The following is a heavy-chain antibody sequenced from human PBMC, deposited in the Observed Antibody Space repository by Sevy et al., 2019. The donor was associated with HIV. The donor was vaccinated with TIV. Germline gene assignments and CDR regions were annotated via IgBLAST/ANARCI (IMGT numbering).Heavy chain of an antibody. V-gene: IGHV3-23*01. Sequence: GGALRLSCAASGFTFSSYAMSWVRQAPGKGLEWVSTISGSGGSTYYAASVKGRFTNSRDNSKNTLYLQMNSLRDEDTAEYYCAKDPGSFAAGIPIDYWGQRTLVTVSS. D-gene: IGHD6-13*01. CDR2: ISGSGGST. J-gene: IGHJ4*02. CDR1: GFTFSSYA. CDR3: AKDPGSFAAGIPIDY.